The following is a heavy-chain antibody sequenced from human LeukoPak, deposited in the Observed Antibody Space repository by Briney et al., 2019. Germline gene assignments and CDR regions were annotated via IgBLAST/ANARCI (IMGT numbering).Heavy chain of an antibody. D-gene: IGHD6-13*01. Sequence: SETLSLTCAVYGGSFSGYSWSWIRQPPGKGLEWIGEINHSGSTNYNPSLKSRVTISVDTSKNQFSLKLSSVTAADTAVYYCARPSSSSWSNFDYWAREPWSPSPQ. CDR1: GGSFSGYS. CDR3: ARPSSSSWSNFDY. V-gene: IGHV4-34*01. J-gene: IGHJ4*02. CDR2: INHSGST.